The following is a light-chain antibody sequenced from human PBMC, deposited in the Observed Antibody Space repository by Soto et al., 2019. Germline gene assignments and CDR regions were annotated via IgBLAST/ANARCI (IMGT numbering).Light chain of an antibody. CDR3: SSYTSRSTII. V-gene: IGLV2-14*01. CDR1: SSDVGGYNY. Sequence: QSALTQPASVSGSPGQSITISCTGTSSDVGGYNYVSWYQQHPGKAPKLMIYEVGNRPSGVSHRFSGSKSGNTASLTISGLQAEDEADYYCSSYTSRSTIIFGGGTKLTVL. J-gene: IGLJ2*01. CDR2: EVG.